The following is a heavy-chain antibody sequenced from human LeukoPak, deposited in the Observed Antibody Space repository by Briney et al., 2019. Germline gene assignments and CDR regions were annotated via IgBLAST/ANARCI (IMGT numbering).Heavy chain of an antibody. V-gene: IGHV3-74*01. J-gene: IGHJ3*02. CDR2: INSDGSST. D-gene: IGHD2-2*01. CDR3: ARDGPYCSSTSCYGLDAFDI. Sequence: QPGGSLRLSCAASGFTFSRYWMHWVRQAPGKGLVWVPHINSDGSSTNYADSVKGRFTISRDNAKNSLYLQMNSLRAEDTAVYYCARDGPYCSSTSCYGLDAFDIWGQGTMVTVSS. CDR1: GFTFSRYW.